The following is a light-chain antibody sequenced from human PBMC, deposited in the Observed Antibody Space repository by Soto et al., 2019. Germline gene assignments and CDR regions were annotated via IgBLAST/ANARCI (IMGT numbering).Light chain of an antibody. CDR2: GAS. CDR3: QQYNNWPPWT. J-gene: IGKJ1*01. Sequence: DIVMTQSPATLSVSPGERATLSCRASQIVSSNLAWYQQKPGQAPRLLIYGASTRATGIPARFSGSGSGTEFTLTISSLQSEDFAVYYCQQYNNWPPWTFGQGTKVEIK. V-gene: IGKV3-15*01. CDR1: QIVSSN.